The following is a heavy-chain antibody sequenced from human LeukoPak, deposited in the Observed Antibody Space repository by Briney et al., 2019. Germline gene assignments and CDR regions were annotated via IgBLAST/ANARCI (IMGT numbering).Heavy chain of an antibody. CDR3: AREGPDSSSWYDPLDY. Sequence: SETLSLTCTVSGGSISSYYWSWIRQPAGKGLEWIGEINHSGSTNYNPSLKSRVTISVDTSKNQFSLKLSSVTAADTAVYYCAREGPDSSSWYDPLDYWGQGTLVTVSS. CDR1: GGSISSYY. D-gene: IGHD6-13*01. CDR2: INHSGST. J-gene: IGHJ4*02. V-gene: IGHV4-34*01.